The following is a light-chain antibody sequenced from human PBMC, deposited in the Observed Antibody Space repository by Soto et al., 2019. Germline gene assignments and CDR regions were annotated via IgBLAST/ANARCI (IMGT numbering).Light chain of an antibody. CDR2: DVT. V-gene: IGLV2-14*03. CDR1: SSDVGDFNY. Sequence: QSALTQPASVSGSPGRSVTISCTGTSSDVGDFNYVSWYQHLPGRAPKLIIYDVTNRPSGISYRFSASKSGRTASLTISGLQAEDEAYYHCSSYSSSTTHVVFGGGTKVTVL. J-gene: IGLJ2*01. CDR3: SSYSSSTTHVV.